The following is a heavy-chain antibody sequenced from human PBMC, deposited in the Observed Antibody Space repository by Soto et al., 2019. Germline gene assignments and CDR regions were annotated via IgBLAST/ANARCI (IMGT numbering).Heavy chain of an antibody. D-gene: IGHD3-3*01. CDR3: ASGKVLRFLEWLSFDY. V-gene: IGHV4-34*01. J-gene: IGHJ4*02. Sequence: PSETLSLTCAVYGGSFSGYYWSWIRQPPEKGLEWIGEINHSGSTNYNPSLKSRVTISVDTSKNQFSLKLSSVTAADTAVYYCASGKVLRFLEWLSFDYWGQGTLVTVSS. CDR2: INHSGST. CDR1: GGSFSGYY.